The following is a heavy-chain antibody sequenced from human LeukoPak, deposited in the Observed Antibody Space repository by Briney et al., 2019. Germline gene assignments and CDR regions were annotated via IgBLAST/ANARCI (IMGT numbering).Heavy chain of an antibody. J-gene: IGHJ5*02. D-gene: IGHD3-3*01. CDR2: INPNSGGT. Sequence: PEASVKVSCKASGYTFTGYYMHWVRQAPGQGLEWMGWINPNSGGTNYAQKFQGRVTMTRDTSISTAYMELSRLRSDDTAVYYCARSYSRITICGVVIGWFDPWGQGTLVTVSS. CDR1: GYTFTGYY. CDR3: ARSYSRITICGVVIGWFDP. V-gene: IGHV1-2*02.